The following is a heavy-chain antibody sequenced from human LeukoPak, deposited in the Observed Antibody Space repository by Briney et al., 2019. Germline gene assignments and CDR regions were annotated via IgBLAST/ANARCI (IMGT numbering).Heavy chain of an antibody. CDR2: IKQDGSQK. CDR3: ARHYDSTAYSFDY. J-gene: IGHJ4*02. V-gene: IGHV3-7*01. D-gene: IGHD3-22*01. CDR1: GFTFSSYW. Sequence: PGGSLRLSCAASGFTFSSYWMTWVRQAPGKGLEWVANIKQDGSQKFYLDSVKGRFTISRDNAKESLFLQMNSLRAEDTAVYYCARHYDSTAYSFDYWGQGTLVTVSS.